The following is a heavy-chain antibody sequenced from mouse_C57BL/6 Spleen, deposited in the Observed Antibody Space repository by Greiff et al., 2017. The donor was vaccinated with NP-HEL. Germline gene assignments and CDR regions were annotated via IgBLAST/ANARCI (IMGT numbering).Heavy chain of an antibody. D-gene: IGHD2-4*01. Sequence: QVQLQQSGAELVRPGTSVKVSCKASGYAFTNYLIEWVKQRPGQGLEWIGVINPGSGGTNYNEKFKGKATLTADKSSSTAYMQLSSLTSEDSAVYFCARGGDYDVYFDYWGQGTTLTVSS. CDR2: INPGSGGT. CDR1: GYAFTNYL. CDR3: ARGGDYDVYFDY. V-gene: IGHV1-54*01. J-gene: IGHJ2*01.